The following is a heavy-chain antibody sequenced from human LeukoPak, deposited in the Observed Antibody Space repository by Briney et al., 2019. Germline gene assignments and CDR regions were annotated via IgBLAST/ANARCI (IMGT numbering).Heavy chain of an antibody. CDR3: ARLITGTTTAFDI. CDR1: GGSISGYY. D-gene: IGHD1-7*01. Sequence: PSETLSLTCTVSGGSISGYYWSWIRQPAGKGLEWIGRVYTSGSTHYNPSLKSRVTMSVDMSKNQFSLKLSSVTAADTAVYYCARLITGTTTAFDIWGQGTMVTVSS. V-gene: IGHV4-4*07. CDR2: VYTSGST. J-gene: IGHJ3*02.